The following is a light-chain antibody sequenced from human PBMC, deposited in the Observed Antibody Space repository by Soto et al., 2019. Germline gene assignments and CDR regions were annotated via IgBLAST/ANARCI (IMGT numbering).Light chain of an antibody. CDR1: QSVSRN. CDR3: QQYNNWPPRT. V-gene: IGKV3-15*01. CDR2: GAS. J-gene: IGKJ1*01. Sequence: EILMTQSPATVSVSRGERATLSCRASQSVSRNLAWYQQKPGQAPRLLIYGASTRATGIPARFSGSGSGTEFTLTISSLQSEDFAVYYCQQYNNWPPRTFGQGTKVDIK.